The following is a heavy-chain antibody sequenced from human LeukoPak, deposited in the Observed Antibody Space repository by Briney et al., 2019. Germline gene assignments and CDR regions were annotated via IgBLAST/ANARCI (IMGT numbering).Heavy chain of an antibody. CDR1: GYAFTKYA. V-gene: IGHV7-4-1*02. J-gene: IGHJ4*02. D-gene: IGHD3-22*01. CDR3: ANCYDSSGFFAY. Sequence: ASVKVSCKGSGYAFTKYAISWVRQAPGQGLEYMGWIDTNTGNPTYAQGFTGRFVFSLDTSVSTAYLQISSLKAEDSAIYFCANCYDSSGFFAYWGQGTLVTVSS. CDR2: IDTNTGNP.